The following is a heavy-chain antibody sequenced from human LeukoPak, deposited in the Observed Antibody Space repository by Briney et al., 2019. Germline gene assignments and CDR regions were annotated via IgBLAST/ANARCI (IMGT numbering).Heavy chain of an antibody. CDR3: AKTMSRGLRFGDFSFDY. CDR1: GFTSSSYA. CDR2: ISGSGGST. D-gene: IGHD3-16*02. Sequence: PGASLRLSCAASGFTSSSYAMSWVRQAPGEGLGWVSAISGSGGSTYYADSVKGRFTISRDHSKNTMYLQMNSLRAEVTAVYYCAKTMSRGLRFGDFSFDYWGQGTLVTVSS. J-gene: IGHJ4*02. V-gene: IGHV3-23*01.